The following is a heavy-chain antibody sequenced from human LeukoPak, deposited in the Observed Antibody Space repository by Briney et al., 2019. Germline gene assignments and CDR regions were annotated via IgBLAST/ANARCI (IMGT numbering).Heavy chain of an antibody. D-gene: IGHD5-18*01. CDR1: GGSISSYY. CDR2: IYYNGNT. J-gene: IGHJ3*02. CDR3: ARQPSATAAFDI. Sequence: LETLSLTCAVSGGSISSYYWSWIRQPPGKGLEWIAYIYYNGNTNYNPSFKSRVTISVDTSKNQFSLKLSSVAAADTAIYYCARQPSATAAFDIWGQGTMVTVSS. V-gene: IGHV4-59*08.